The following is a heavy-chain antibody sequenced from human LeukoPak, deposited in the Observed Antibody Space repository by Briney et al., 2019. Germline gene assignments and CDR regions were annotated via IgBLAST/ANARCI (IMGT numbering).Heavy chain of an antibody. CDR2: MNPNSGNT. CDR1: GYTFTSYD. CDR3: ARGISSWYVEWAYYYYYGMDV. V-gene: IGHV1-8*01. Sequence: GASVKVSCKASGYTFTSYDINWVRQATGQGLEWMGWMNPNSGNTGYAQKFQGRVTMTRNTSISTAYMELSSLRSEDTAVYYCARGISSWYVEWAYYYYYGMDVWGQGTTVTVSS. D-gene: IGHD6-13*01. J-gene: IGHJ6*02.